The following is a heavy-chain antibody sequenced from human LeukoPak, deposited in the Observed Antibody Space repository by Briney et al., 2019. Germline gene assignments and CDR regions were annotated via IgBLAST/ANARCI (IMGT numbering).Heavy chain of an antibody. J-gene: IGHJ4*02. Sequence: GGSLRLSCVASGFTFDEYAMHWVRQAPGKGLEWVGRIREKVNSYTTVYAASVKGRFTISRDDSTNSVFLQMNSLKTEDTAVYYCAKAFCSEKQCTLDSWGQGTLVSVSS. CDR1: GFTFDEYA. CDR2: IREKVNSYTT. CDR3: AKAFCSEKQCTLDS. V-gene: IGHV3-72*01. D-gene: IGHD3-3*01.